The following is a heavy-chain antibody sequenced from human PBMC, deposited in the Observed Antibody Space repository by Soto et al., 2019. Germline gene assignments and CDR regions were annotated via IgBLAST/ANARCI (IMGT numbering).Heavy chain of an antibody. D-gene: IGHD1-1*01. CDR1: GFDVTTNC. CDR3: VRDKRTISGIFPGY. V-gene: IGHV3-53*01. J-gene: IGHJ4*02. Sequence: GSLRLSCVGSGFDVTTNCMRWVRQAPGKGLECVSIVCTGGATHYADSVKGRFTISRDSSKNTVHLQMNNVRAEDTAVYYCVRDKRTISGIFPGYWGQGTQVTV. CDR2: VCTGGAT.